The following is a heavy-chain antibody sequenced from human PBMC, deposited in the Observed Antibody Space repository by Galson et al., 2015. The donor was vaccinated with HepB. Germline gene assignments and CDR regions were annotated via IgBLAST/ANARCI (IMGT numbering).Heavy chain of an antibody. J-gene: IGHJ4*02. D-gene: IGHD3-22*01. Sequence: SVKVSCKASGGTFSSYAISWVRQAPGQGLEWMGGIIPIFGTANYAQKFQGRVTITADESTSTAYMELSSLRSEDTAVYYCAGGPGDSSGYYPIDYWGQGTLVTVSS. V-gene: IGHV1-69*13. CDR3: AGGPGDSSGYYPIDY. CDR1: GGTFSSYA. CDR2: IIPIFGTA.